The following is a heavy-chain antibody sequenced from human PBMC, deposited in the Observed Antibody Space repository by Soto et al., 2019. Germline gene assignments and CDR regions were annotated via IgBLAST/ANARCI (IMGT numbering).Heavy chain of an antibody. CDR1: GGSISTSSSS. J-gene: IGHJ4*02. CDR3: ARVPDY. V-gene: IGHV4-39*07. CDR2: IYHSGST. Sequence: SETLSLTCTVSGGSISTSSSSWGWIRQSPGKGLEWIANIYHSGSTYYNPSLKSRVTISVDRSKNQFSLKLSSVTAADTAVYYCARVPDYWGQGTLVTVSS.